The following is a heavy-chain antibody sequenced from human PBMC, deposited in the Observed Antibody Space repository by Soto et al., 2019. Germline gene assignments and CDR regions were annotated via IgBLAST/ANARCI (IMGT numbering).Heavy chain of an antibody. CDR2: IYYSGST. D-gene: IGHD1-26*01. J-gene: IGHJ6*02. Sequence: PSETLSLTCTVCGGSISSGDYYWSWIRQPPGKGLEWIGYIYYSGSTYYNPSLKSRVTISVDTSKNQFSLKLSSVTAADTAVYYCARELRGSSQGYYYYGMDVWGQGTTVTVSS. V-gene: IGHV4-30-4*01. CDR3: ARELRGSSQGYYYYGMDV. CDR1: GGSISSGDYY.